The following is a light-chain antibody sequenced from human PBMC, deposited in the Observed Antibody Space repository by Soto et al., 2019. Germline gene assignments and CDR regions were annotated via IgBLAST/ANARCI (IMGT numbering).Light chain of an antibody. V-gene: IGLV1-40*01. Sequence: QSVLTQPPSVSGAPGQRVTISCTGSSSNIGAHFDVHWYQQFPGTAPKLLIFGNNNRPSGVPDRFSGSKSGTSASLAITGLQAEDEADYYCQSYDSSLTVVFGGGTKVTVL. CDR1: SSNIGAHFD. CDR2: GNN. J-gene: IGLJ2*01. CDR3: QSYDSSLTVV.